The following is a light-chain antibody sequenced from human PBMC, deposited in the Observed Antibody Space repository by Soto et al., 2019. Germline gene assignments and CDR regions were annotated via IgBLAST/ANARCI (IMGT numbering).Light chain of an antibody. J-gene: IGLJ2*01. CDR2: EVY. Sequence: QSVLTQPASVSGSPGQSITISCTGTNSDVGGYDRVSWYQHHPGKAPKLLIFEVYNRPSGISDRFSGSKSGNTASLTVSGLQAEDEADYYCSSYAGSNNVLFGGGTKLTVL. CDR3: SSYAGSNNVL. CDR1: NSDVGGYDR. V-gene: IGLV2-8*01.